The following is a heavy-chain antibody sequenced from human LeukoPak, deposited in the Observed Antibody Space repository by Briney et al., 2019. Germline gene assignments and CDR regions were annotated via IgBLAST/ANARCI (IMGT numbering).Heavy chain of an antibody. CDR3: ARDLTTGNYYDSSGLIDS. Sequence: ASVKVSCKASGYTFTSYGITWVRQAPGQGLEWMGWISGYNGNTNYAQKLQGRVTMTTDTSTTTAYMELRRLRSEDTAVYYSARDLTTGNYYDSSGLIDSWGQGSLVTVSS. V-gene: IGHV1-18*01. CDR1: GYTFTSYG. CDR2: ISGYNGNT. J-gene: IGHJ4*02. D-gene: IGHD3-22*01.